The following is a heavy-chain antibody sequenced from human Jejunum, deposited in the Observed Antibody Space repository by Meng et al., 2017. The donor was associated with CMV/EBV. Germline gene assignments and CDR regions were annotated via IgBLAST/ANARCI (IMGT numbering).Heavy chain of an antibody. CDR1: GFSFRSYA. CDR3: ARDQDNWNYGVFDS. D-gene: IGHD1-7*01. V-gene: IGHV3-23*01. J-gene: IGHJ4*02. CDR2: ISGSGDST. Sequence: EVQLLESGGGLVQPWXSLILSCSASGFSFRSYAMSLVRQAPGKGLEWVSGISGSGDSTNYADSVKGRFTISRDNSKKTLFLQMNSLRAEDTAVYYCARDQDNWNYGVFDSWGQGTLVTVSS.